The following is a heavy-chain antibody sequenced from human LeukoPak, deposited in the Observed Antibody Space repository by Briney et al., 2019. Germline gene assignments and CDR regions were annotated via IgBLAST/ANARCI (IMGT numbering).Heavy chain of an antibody. Sequence: PGGSLRLSCAASGFPFSSYSMTWVRQAPGKGLEWVANIKPDGTTKFYVDSVKGRFTISRDNSKNTLFLQMNSLRAEDTAVYYCAKGVDYCSGGSCPADYWGPGTLVTVSS. V-gene: IGHV3-7*01. CDR2: IKPDGTTK. D-gene: IGHD2-15*01. J-gene: IGHJ4*02. CDR1: GFPFSSYS. CDR3: AKGVDYCSGGSCPADY.